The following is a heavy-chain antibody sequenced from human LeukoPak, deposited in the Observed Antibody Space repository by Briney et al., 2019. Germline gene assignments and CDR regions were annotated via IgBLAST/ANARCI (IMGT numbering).Heavy chain of an antibody. D-gene: IGHD2-21*02. CDR3: AREVRRVTHAYYFDY. Sequence: ASVKVSCKASGYTFTSYYMHWVRQAPGQGLEWMGIINPSGGSTSYAQKFQGRVTMTRDTSTSTVYMELSSPRSEDTAVYYCAREVRRVTHAYYFDYWGQGTLVTVSS. CDR1: GYTFTSYY. V-gene: IGHV1-46*01. J-gene: IGHJ4*02. CDR2: INPSGGST.